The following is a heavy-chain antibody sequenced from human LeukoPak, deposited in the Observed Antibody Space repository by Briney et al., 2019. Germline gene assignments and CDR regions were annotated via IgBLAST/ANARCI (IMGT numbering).Heavy chain of an antibody. CDR2: ISGTGGST. CDR1: GFTFSSYA. CDR3: AKRRLAYQFQSQYYGMDV. Sequence: GGSLRLACAASGFTFSSYAMSWVRQAPGKGLEWVSVISGTGGSTYYADSVKGRFAISRDNSKNTLFLQLNSLRVEDMAVYYCAKRRLAYQFQSQYYGMDVWGQGTTVTVSS. V-gene: IGHV3-23*01. J-gene: IGHJ6*02. D-gene: IGHD3-9*01.